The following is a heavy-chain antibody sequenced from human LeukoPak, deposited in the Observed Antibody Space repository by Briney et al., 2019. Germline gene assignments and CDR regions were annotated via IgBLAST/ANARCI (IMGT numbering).Heavy chain of an antibody. Sequence: GGSLRLSCAPSVFTFSSYSMTWVPHAPGKGLEWVSYITYSSSTIYYADSVKGRFTISRDNAKNSLYLQMNSLRVDDTAVYYCARDRLHYGEYEKTLDYWGQGTLVTVSS. D-gene: IGHD4-17*01. J-gene: IGHJ4*02. CDR2: ITYSSSTI. CDR3: ARDRLHYGEYEKTLDY. V-gene: IGHV3-48*01. CDR1: VFTFSSYS.